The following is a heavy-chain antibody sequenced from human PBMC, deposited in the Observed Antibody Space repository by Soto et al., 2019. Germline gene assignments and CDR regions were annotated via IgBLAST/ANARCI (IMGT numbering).Heavy chain of an antibody. CDR1: GYTFTSYY. Sequence: SLKVSCKAAGYTFTSYYMHWVRQTPGQGLEWMGRIIPILGIANYAQKFQGRVTITADKSTSTAYMELSSLRSEDTAVYYCARDRYCSSTSCYPGFDPWGQGTLVTVSS. D-gene: IGHD2-2*01. V-gene: IGHV1-69*04. CDR3: ARDRYCSSTSCYPGFDP. J-gene: IGHJ5*02. CDR2: IIPILGIA.